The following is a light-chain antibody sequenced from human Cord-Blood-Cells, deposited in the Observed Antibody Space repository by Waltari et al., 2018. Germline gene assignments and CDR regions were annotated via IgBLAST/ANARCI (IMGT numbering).Light chain of an antibody. CDR2: EVS. Sequence: QSALTQPASVSGSPAPSITIPCTGTSSDVGGYHYVSCYQQHPGKAPKLMSYEVSQRPSGVSHRFSGSRSGKTASLTISGLQAEEEADYYCSSYTSSSSWVVGGGSKLTVL. J-gene: IGLJ3*02. CDR1: SSDVGGYHY. CDR3: SSYTSSSSWV. V-gene: IGLV2-14*01.